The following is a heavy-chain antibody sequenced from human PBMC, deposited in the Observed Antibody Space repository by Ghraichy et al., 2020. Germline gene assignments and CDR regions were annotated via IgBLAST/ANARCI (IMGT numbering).Heavy chain of an antibody. CDR3: AREDGYNSHFDY. J-gene: IGHJ4*02. CDR2: INSDGSST. D-gene: IGHD5-24*01. V-gene: IGHV3-74*01. Sequence: GGSLRLSCAASGFTFSSYWMHWVRQAPGKGLVWVSRINSDGSSTSYADSAKGRFTISSDNAKNTLYLQMNSLRAEDTAVYYCAREDGYNSHFDYWGQGTLVTVSS. CDR1: GFTFSSYW.